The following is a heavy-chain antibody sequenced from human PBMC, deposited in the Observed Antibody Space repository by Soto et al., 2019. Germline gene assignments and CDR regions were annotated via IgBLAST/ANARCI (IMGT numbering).Heavy chain of an antibody. J-gene: IGHJ4*02. CDR1: GFTFSSFA. D-gene: IGHD2-2*01. V-gene: IGHV3-30*04. CDR3: ARRHREVPALIGDYFDY. CDR2: VSFDGNRQ. Sequence: QVQLVESGGGVVQPGKSLTLSCAASGFTFSSFAMHWVRQPPGKGLEWVAVVSFDGNRQYFSDSVKGRFTISRDNSKNTVSLHMTSLRDDDSALSYCARRHREVPALIGDYFDYWGQGTLVTVSS.